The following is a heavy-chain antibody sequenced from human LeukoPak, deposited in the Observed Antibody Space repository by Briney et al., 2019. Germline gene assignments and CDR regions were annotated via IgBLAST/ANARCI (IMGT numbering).Heavy chain of an antibody. J-gene: IGHJ4*02. D-gene: IGHD1-26*01. CDR3: ARKSGSFDY. CDR2: IDPNINGA. CDR1: GYTFTAYY. V-gene: IGHV1-2*02. Sequence: ASVKVSCKTSGYTFTAYYLHWVRQAPGQGLEWMGYIDPNINGATYAQKFQGRVTLTRDTSISTVYMELSSLTSDDTAIYYCARKSGSFDYWGQGTLVTVSS.